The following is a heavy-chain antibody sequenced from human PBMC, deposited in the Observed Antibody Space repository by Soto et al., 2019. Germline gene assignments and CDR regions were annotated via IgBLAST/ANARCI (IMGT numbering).Heavy chain of an antibody. CDR3: ARDARQKDFWSGYYHV. CDR1: GFTVSSNY. J-gene: IGHJ6*04. Sequence: GGSLRLSCAASGFTVSSNYMSWVRQAPGKGLEWVSVIYSGGSTYYADSVKGRFTISRHNSKNTLYLQMNSLRAEDTVVYYCARDARQKDFWSGYYHVWGKGTTVTVSS. D-gene: IGHD3-3*01. CDR2: IYSGGST. V-gene: IGHV3-53*04.